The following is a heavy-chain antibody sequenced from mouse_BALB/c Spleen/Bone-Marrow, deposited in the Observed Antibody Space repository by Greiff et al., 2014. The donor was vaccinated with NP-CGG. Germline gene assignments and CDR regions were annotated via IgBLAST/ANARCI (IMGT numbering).Heavy chain of an antibody. J-gene: IGHJ1*01. CDR2: INPSNGGT. Sequence: VQLQESGAELVKPGASVKLSCKASGYTFTSYYMYWVKQRPGQGLEWIGEINPSNGGTNFNKKFKSKATLTVDKSSSTAYMQLSSLTSEDSAVYYCTRSYYGNYFDVWGAGTTVTVSS. V-gene: IGHV1-53*01. CDR1: GYTFTSYY. CDR3: TRSYYGNYFDV. D-gene: IGHD2-1*01.